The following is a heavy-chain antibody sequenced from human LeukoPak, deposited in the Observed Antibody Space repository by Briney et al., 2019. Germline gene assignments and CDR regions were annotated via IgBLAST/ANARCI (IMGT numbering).Heavy chain of an antibody. Sequence: PGTSLRLSCAASGFSFTSYNFHWVRQPPGKGLQWLGFISYDGNIKYEDSMKGRFTISRDNSKNTLYLQMNSLRAEDTAIYYCGRDFVNGAKARLDCWGQGTLVTVSS. D-gene: IGHD4/OR15-4a*01. CDR3: GRDFVNGAKARLDC. CDR2: ISYDGNIK. J-gene: IGHJ4*02. CDR1: GFSFTSYN. V-gene: IGHV3-30*03.